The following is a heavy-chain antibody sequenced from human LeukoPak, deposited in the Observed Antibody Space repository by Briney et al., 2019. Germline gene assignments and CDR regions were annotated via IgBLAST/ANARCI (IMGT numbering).Heavy chain of an antibody. CDR1: GFTFSDYY. J-gene: IGHJ4*02. Sequence: GGSLRLSCAASGFTFSDYYMSWIRQAPGEGLEWVSIIYSGGTAYYTDSVKGRFTISRDNSENTLYLQMNSLRAEDTAVYFCARGGFFDTSGYYNALDYWGQGILVTVSS. CDR2: IYSGGTA. D-gene: IGHD3-22*01. CDR3: ARGGFFDTSGYYNALDY. V-gene: IGHV3-66*01.